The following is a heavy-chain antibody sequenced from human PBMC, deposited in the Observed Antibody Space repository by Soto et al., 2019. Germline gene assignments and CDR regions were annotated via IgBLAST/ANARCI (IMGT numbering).Heavy chain of an antibody. D-gene: IGHD6-19*01. CDR1: GFIVSSKY. Sequence: GGSLRLCCAASGFIVSSKYMSWARQTLGKGMEWVSILYTDDTTYYADSVKGRFTISRDNSKNTLYLQMNSLRAEDRAVYYCARVGAVAAVDYWGQGTLVTVSS. CDR2: LYTDDTT. V-gene: IGHV3-53*01. J-gene: IGHJ4*02. CDR3: ARVGAVAAVDY.